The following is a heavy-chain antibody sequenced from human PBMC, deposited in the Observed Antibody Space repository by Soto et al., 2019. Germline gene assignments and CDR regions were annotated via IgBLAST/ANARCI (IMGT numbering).Heavy chain of an antibody. D-gene: IGHD3-22*01. V-gene: IGHV1-69*13. CDR2: TTPMFGTP. CDR3: ARDGTLYDSRAYYYLY. J-gene: IGHJ4*02. Sequence: GAPEKVSRTACGGTFNIYSSTWVRQAPGQGLEWMGGTTPMFGTPNYAQKFRGRVTITADESTSTAYMELSSLRSEDTAMYFCARDGTLYDSRAYYYLYWGQGTLVTVSS. CDR1: GGTFNIYS.